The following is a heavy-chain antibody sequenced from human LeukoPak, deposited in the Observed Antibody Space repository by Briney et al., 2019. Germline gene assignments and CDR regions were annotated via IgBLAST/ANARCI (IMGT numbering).Heavy chain of an antibody. J-gene: IGHJ3*02. D-gene: IGHD3-3*01. Sequence: KPSETLSLTCTVSGGSISSYYWSWIRQPAGKGLEWIGRIYTSGSTNYNPSLKSRVTMSVDTSKNQFSLKLSSVTAADTAVYYCASTIFGVVRSDAFDIWGQGTMVTVSS. V-gene: IGHV4-4*07. CDR1: GGSISSYY. CDR3: ASTIFGVVRSDAFDI. CDR2: IYTSGST.